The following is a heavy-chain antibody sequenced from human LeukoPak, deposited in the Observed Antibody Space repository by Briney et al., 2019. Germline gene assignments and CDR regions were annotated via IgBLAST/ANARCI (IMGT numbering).Heavy chain of an antibody. CDR2: IYPGDSDT. D-gene: IGHD2-2*01. V-gene: IGHV5-51*01. CDR1: GSRFTSYW. Sequence: HGESLKISCKGSGSRFTSYWIGWVRQLPGKGLEWMGIIYPGDSDTRYSPSFQGQVTISADKSISTAYLQWSSLKASDTAMYYCARLSGYCSSTSCYRLNWFDPWGQGTLVTVSS. CDR3: ARLSGYCSSTSCYRLNWFDP. J-gene: IGHJ5*02.